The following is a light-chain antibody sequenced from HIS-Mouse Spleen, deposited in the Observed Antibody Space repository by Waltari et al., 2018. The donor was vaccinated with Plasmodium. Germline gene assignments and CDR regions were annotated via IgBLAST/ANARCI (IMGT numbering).Light chain of an antibody. J-gene: IGLJ3*02. Sequence: SYELTQPPSVSVSPGQTARITCPGDALPKNYAYWYQQKSGQAPVLVIYEDSKRPSGIPEGFSGSSSGKMATLTISGAQVEDEADYYCYSTDSSGNHRVFGGGTKLTVL. CDR3: YSTDSSGNHRV. CDR2: EDS. CDR1: ALPKNY. V-gene: IGLV3-10*01.